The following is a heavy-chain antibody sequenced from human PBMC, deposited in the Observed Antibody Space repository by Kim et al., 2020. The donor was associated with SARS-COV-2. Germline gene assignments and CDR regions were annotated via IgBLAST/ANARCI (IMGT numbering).Heavy chain of an antibody. V-gene: IGHV1-3*01. CDR3: AVSTAGTSGLKIDY. CDR2: INSGNGNT. D-gene: IGHD6-13*01. Sequence: ASVKVSCKASGYTFTSYAMHWVRQAPGQRLEWMGWINSGNGNTKYSQKFQGRVTITRDTSASTAYMELSSLRSEDTAVYYCAVSTAGTSGLKIDYWGQGTLVTVSS. J-gene: IGHJ4*02. CDR1: GYTFTSYA.